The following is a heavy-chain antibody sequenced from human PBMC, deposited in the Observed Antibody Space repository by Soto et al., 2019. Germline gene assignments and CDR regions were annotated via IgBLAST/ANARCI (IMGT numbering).Heavy chain of an antibody. J-gene: IGHJ4*02. V-gene: IGHV1-69*02. CDR3: ASSYGSGYRAFDY. D-gene: IGHD3-10*01. CDR1: GDTFNFYS. Sequence: QVQLVQSGAEVKRPGSSVKVSCKASGDTFNFYSINWVRQAPGLGLEGMGRVNPIVSMSNYAQKFQGRVTMAADKSTSTAYMELSSLRSEDTAIYYCASSYGSGYRAFDYWGEGARVTVSS. CDR2: VNPIVSMS.